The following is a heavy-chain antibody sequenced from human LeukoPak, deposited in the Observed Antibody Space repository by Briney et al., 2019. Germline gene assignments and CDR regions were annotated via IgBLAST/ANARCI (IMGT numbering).Heavy chain of an antibody. V-gene: IGHV3-15*01. D-gene: IGHD2-2*01. Sequence: PGGSLRLSXAASGFTFSNAWMSWVRQAPGKGLEWVGRIKSKTDGGTTDYAAPVKGRFTISRDDSKNTLYLQMNSLKTEDTAVYYCTTEGTYCSSTSCREFDYWGQGTLVTVSS. CDR3: TTEGTYCSSTSCREFDY. J-gene: IGHJ4*02. CDR2: IKSKTDGGTT. CDR1: GFTFSNAW.